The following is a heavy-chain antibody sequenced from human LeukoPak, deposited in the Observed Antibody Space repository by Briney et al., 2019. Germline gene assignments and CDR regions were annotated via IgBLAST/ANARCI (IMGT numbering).Heavy chain of an antibody. CDR2: ISGSGGST. CDR1: GFTFSSYA. D-gene: IGHD2-2*01. J-gene: IGHJ4*02. V-gene: IGHV3-23*01. Sequence: PGGSLRLSRAASGFTFSSYAMSWVRQAPGKGLEWVSAISGSGGSTYYADSVKGRFTISRDNSKNTLYLQMNSLRAEDTAVYYCAKVMGFRITLGYCSSTSSLCYFDYWGQGTLVTVSS. CDR3: AKVMGFRITLGYCSSTSSLCYFDY.